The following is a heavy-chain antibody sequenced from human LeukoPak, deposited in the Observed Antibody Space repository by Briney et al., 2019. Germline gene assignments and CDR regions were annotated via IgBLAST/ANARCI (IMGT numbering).Heavy chain of an antibody. CDR1: GYTFTGYY. Sequence: ASVKVSCKASGYTFTGYYIHWVRQAPGQGLEWMGWINPNSGGTNYAQKFQGRVTMTRDTSISTAYMELSRLRSDDTAVYYCARVTNELGHAFDIWGQGTMVTVSS. D-gene: IGHD7-27*01. CDR3: ARVTNELGHAFDI. CDR2: INPNSGGT. J-gene: IGHJ3*02. V-gene: IGHV1-2*02.